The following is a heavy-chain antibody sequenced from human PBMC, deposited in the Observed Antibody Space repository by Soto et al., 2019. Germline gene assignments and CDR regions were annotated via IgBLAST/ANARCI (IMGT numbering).Heavy chain of an antibody. CDR2: IYYSGST. CDR3: ARVYCSGGSCYEVDY. V-gene: IGHV4-31*03. Sequence: QVQLQESGPGLVKPSQTLSLTCTVSGGAISSGGYYWSWIRQHPGKGLELIGYIYYSGSTYYNPSLKSRVTISVDTSKNQFSLKLSSVSAADTAVYYCARVYCSGGSCYEVDYWGQGPLVTVSS. J-gene: IGHJ4*02. CDR1: GGAISSGGYY. D-gene: IGHD2-15*01.